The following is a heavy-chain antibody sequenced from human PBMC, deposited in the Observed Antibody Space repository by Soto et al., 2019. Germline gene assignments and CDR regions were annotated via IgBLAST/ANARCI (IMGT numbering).Heavy chain of an antibody. V-gene: IGHV3-30-3*01. CDR3: TTPKFWSGVDC. J-gene: IGHJ4*02. Sequence: PGGSLRLSCAASGFTFSSYAMHWVRQAPGKGLEWVAVISYDGSNKYYADSVTGRFTISRDDSKNMLYLQMNSLKTEDTAVYYCTTPKFWSGVDCWDQGALVTVS. D-gene: IGHD3-3*01. CDR1: GFTFSSYA. CDR2: ISYDGSNK.